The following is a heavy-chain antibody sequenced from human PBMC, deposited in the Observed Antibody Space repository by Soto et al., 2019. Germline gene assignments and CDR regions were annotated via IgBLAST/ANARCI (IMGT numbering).Heavy chain of an antibody. CDR3: AKDLRMETAATPNSDLDY. CDR1: GFTFSSYG. CDR2: ISYDGSKK. J-gene: IGHJ4*02. D-gene: IGHD6-25*01. V-gene: IGHV3-30*18. Sequence: QVQLVESGGGVVQPGRSLRLSCAASGFTFSSYGMYWVRQAPGKGLEWVAVISYDGSKKYYGDSVKGRSTVSRDTSKNTLYLQMNSLRAEDTAVYYCAKDLRMETAATPNSDLDYWGQGTLVTVAS.